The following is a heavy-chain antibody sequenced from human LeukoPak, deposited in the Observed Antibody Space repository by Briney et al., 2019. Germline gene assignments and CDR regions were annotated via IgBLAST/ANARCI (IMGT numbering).Heavy chain of an antibody. V-gene: IGHV4-39*01. CDR1: GGSLSGYY. Sequence: PSETLSLTCAVSGGSLSGYYWTWIRQPPGKGLEWIGSIYYSGSTYYNPSLKSRVTISVDTSKNQFSLKLSSVTAADTAVYYCARHDRYSYDLPDYWGQGTLVTVSS. D-gene: IGHD5-18*01. CDR2: IYYSGST. CDR3: ARHDRYSYDLPDY. J-gene: IGHJ4*02.